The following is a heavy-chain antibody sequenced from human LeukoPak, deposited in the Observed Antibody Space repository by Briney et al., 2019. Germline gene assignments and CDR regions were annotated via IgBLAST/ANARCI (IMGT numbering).Heavy chain of an antibody. V-gene: IGHV3-7*03. CDR2: IKQDGSGK. CDR3: ARGPSYVWGSYRYTILYYFDY. D-gene: IGHD3-16*02. CDR1: GFTFSSDW. Sequence: GGSLRLSCAASGFTFSSDWMSWVRQAPGKGLEWVANIKQDGSGKYYVDSVKGRFTISRDNAKNSLYLQMNSLRAEDTAVYYCARGPSYVWGSYRYTILYYFDYWGQGTLVTVSS. J-gene: IGHJ4*02.